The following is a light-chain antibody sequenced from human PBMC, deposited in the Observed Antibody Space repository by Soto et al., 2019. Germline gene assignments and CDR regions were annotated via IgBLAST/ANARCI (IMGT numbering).Light chain of an antibody. CDR2: EVS. Sequence: QSVLTQPASVSGSPGRPITISCTGTSSDVGGYNYVSWYQQHPGKAPKLMIYEVSNRPSGVSNRFSGSKSGNTASLTISGLQAEDEADYYCSSYTSSSTGVFGTGTKVTVL. V-gene: IGLV2-14*01. J-gene: IGLJ1*01. CDR3: SSYTSSSTGV. CDR1: SSDVGGYNY.